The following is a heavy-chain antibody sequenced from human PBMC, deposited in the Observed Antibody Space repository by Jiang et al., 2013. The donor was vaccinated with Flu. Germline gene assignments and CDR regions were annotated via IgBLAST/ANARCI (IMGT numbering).Heavy chain of an antibody. D-gene: IGHD3-22*01. Sequence: LLKPSETLSLTCAVYGGSFSGYYWSWIRQPPGKGLEWIGEINHSGSTNYNPSLKSRVTISVDTSKNQFSLKLSSVTAADTAVYYCASGPEDSSGSVDYWGQGTLVTVSS. CDR2: INHSGST. V-gene: IGHV4-34*01. CDR1: GGSFSGYY. CDR3: ASGPEDSSGSVDY. J-gene: IGHJ4*02.